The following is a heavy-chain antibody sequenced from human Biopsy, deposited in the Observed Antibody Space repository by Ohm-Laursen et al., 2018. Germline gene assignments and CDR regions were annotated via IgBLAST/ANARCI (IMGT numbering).Heavy chain of an antibody. Sequence: GTLSLTCAVYGESFNGYYWSWIRQTPGKGLEWIGEINHSGRTNYNPSLNSRVTISVDTSKNQFSLKVRSVTAADTAVYYCVRGVDYYDPYHYYALDVWGQGTTVTVSS. V-gene: IGHV4-34*01. CDR2: INHSGRT. CDR1: GESFNGYY. D-gene: IGHD3-22*01. J-gene: IGHJ6*02. CDR3: VRGVDYYDPYHYYALDV.